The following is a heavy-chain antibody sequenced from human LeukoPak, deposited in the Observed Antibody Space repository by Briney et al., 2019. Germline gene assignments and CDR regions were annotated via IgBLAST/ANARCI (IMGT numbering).Heavy chain of an antibody. D-gene: IGHD2-15*01. V-gene: IGHV1-69*13. CDR1: GGTFSSYA. CDR3: ARDHDYCSGGSCYRPFDY. CDR2: IIPIFGTA. J-gene: IGHJ4*02. Sequence: ASVKVSCKASGGTFSSYAISWVRQAPGQGLEWMGGIIPIFGTANYAQKFQGRVTITADESTSIAYMELSSLRSEDTAVYYCARDHDYCSGGSCYRPFDYWGQGTLVTVSS.